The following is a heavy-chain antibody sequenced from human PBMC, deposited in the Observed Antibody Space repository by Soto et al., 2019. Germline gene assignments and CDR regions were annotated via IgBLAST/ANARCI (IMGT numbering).Heavy chain of an antibody. D-gene: IGHD5-12*01. CDR1: GDSFNDYY. V-gene: IGHV1-2*02. Sequence: QVQLVQSGAEVRKPGASVTVSCRSSGDSFNDYYIHWVRQAPGQGVEWMGWINPNGGVTKYAQKFQGGVSMTRDTSIRTVYMQLSRLRSDDTAVYYCARESGGATATLDYYYFCMDVWGTGTTVTVSS. CDR2: INPNGGVT. J-gene: IGHJ6*03. CDR3: ARESGGATATLDYYYFCMDV.